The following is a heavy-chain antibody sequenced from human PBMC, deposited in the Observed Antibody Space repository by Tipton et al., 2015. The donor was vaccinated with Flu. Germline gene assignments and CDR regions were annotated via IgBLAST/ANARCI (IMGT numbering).Heavy chain of an antibody. V-gene: IGHV4-38-2*02. D-gene: IGHD1-26*01. CDR3: ARVDLSGSYTADY. CDR2: IYHSGST. J-gene: IGHJ4*02. Sequence: TLSLTCTVSGYSISSGYYWGWIRQPPGKGLEWIGSIYHSGSTYYNPSLKSRVTISVDTSKNQFSLKLSSVTAADTAMYYCARVDLSGSYTADYWGQGTLVTVSS. CDR1: GYSISSGYY.